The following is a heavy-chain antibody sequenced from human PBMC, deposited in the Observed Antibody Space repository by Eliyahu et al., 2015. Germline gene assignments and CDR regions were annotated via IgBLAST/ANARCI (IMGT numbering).Heavy chain of an antibody. J-gene: IGHJ3*02. CDR2: VDPTDSHT. Sequence: EVQLVQSGAEVKKPGESLRISCXGPVYNFTSNWITWVRQMPGKGPEWMGRVDPTDSHTKYSPSFQGHVTFSADKSISTAYLQWSSLKASDTALYFCARQDGAKAFDIWGQGTMVTVSS. CDR3: ARQDGAKAFDI. CDR1: VYNFTSNW. V-gene: IGHV5-10-1*03.